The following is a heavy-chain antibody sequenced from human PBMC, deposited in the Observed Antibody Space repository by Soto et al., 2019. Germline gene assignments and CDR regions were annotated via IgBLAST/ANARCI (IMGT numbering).Heavy chain of an antibody. CDR2: IGTAGDT. Sequence: GGSLRLSCAASGFTFSSYDMHWVRQATGKGLEWVSVIGTAGDTYYPGSVKGRFTISRENAENSLFLHLSSLRAGDTAVYYCARARGIGGAFDIWGQGTVVTVSS. J-gene: IGHJ3*02. V-gene: IGHV3-13*01. CDR1: GFTFSSYD. D-gene: IGHD3-16*01. CDR3: ARARGIGGAFDI.